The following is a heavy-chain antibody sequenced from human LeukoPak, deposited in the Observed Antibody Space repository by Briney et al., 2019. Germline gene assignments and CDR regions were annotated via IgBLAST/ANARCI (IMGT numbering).Heavy chain of an antibody. CDR1: GGTFSSYA. Sequence: SVKVSCEASGGTFSSYAISWVRQAPGQGLEWMGRIIPIFGTANYAQKFQGRATITTDESTSTAYMELSSLRSEDTAVYYCARERYCSSTSGLDYYYYMDVWGKGTTVTVSS. CDR3: ARERYCSSTSGLDYYYYMDV. V-gene: IGHV1-69*05. J-gene: IGHJ6*03. CDR2: IIPIFGTA. D-gene: IGHD2-2*01.